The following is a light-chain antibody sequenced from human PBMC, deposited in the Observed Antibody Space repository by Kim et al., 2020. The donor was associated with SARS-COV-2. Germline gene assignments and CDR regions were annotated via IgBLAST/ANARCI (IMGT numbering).Light chain of an antibody. V-gene: IGLV4-69*01. CDR3: QTWGTGIRV. Sequence: SVKLTSTLNSGHSSSAISWHQQQPEKGPRYLMKVNSDGSHSKGDGIPDRFSGSSSGAERYLTISSLQSEDEADYYCQTWGTGIRVFGGGTKVTVL. CDR1: SGHSSSA. J-gene: IGLJ3*02. CDR2: VNSDGSH.